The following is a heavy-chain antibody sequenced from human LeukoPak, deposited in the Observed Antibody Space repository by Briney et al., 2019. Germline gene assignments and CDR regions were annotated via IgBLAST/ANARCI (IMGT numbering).Heavy chain of an antibody. V-gene: IGHV4-34*01. CDR1: GGSFSGYY. Sequence: PSETLSLTCAVYGGSFSGYYWSWIRQPPGKGLEWIGEINHSGSTNYNPSLKSRVTISVDTSKNQFSLKVRSVTAADTAVYYCARVASGSYASLGYYYGMDVWGQGTTVTVSS. CDR2: INHSGST. CDR3: ARVASGSYASLGYYYGMDV. D-gene: IGHD1-26*01. J-gene: IGHJ6*02.